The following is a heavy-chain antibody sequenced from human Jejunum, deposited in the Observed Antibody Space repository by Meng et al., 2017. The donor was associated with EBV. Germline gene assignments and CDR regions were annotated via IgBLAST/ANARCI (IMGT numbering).Heavy chain of an antibody. CDR3: VRGGDYCLVY. J-gene: IGHJ4*02. V-gene: IGHV4-4*02. CDR1: GDSIDSRNW. Sequence: QVRLPVSGQGLVKPSGTLSITCPVSGDSIDSRNWWSWVRQSPERGLEWIGEIYYSGSTNYNPSLKSRVTILVDRSENHFSLHLSSVTAADTAVYYCVRGGDYCLVYWGQGTLVTVSS. CDR2: IYYSGST. D-gene: IGHD2-21*02.